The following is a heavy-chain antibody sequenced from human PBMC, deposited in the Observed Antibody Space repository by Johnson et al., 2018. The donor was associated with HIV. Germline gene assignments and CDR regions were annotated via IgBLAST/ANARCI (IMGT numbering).Heavy chain of an antibody. CDR1: GFTFSSYW. CDR3: TRSPVRYGRRGVYDEDAFGI. J-gene: IGHJ3*02. Sequence: VQLVESGGGLVQPGGSLRLSCAASGFTFSSYWMSWVRQIPGKGLEWVCGMGWNDGTTGYADSVKGRFTISRDNAKNSLYLQVNSLRAEDTALYYGTRSPVRYGRRGVYDEDAFGIWRQGTMGTVSS. CDR2: MGWNDGTT. V-gene: IGHV3-20*04. D-gene: IGHD5/OR15-5a*01.